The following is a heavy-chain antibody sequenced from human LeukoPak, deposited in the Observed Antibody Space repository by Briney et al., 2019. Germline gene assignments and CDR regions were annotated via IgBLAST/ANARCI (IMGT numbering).Heavy chain of an antibody. V-gene: IGHV1-3*01. J-gene: IGHJ4*02. CDR2: INAGNGNT. CDR3: ARDRYTRLQRGY. D-gene: IGHD1-1*01. CDR1: GYTFTSYA. Sequence: ASVKVSCKASGYTFTSYAMHWVRQAPGQRLEWMGWINAGNGNTKYSQKFQGRVTITRDTSASTAYMELSSLRSEDTAVYYCARDRYTRLQRGYWGQGTLVTVSS.